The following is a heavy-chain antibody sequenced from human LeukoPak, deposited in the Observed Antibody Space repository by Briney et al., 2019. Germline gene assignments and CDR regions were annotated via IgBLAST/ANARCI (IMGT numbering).Heavy chain of an antibody. J-gene: IGHJ4*02. V-gene: IGHV4-34*01. Sequence: SETLSLTCAVYGGSFSGYYWSWIRQPPGKGLEWIGEINHSGSTNFNPSLKSRVTISVDTSKNQFSLKLSSVTAADTAVYYCARNSGYGSGSYYNSIDYWGQGTLVTVSS. D-gene: IGHD3-10*01. CDR3: ARNSGYGSGSYYNSIDY. CDR1: GGSFSGYY. CDR2: INHSGST.